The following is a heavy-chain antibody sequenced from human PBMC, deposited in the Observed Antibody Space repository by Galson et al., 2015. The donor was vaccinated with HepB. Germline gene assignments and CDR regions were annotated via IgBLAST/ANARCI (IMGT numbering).Heavy chain of an antibody. CDR3: VRDKRITVAGNLNRYFDY. CDR1: GFTFSSSA. J-gene: IGHJ4*02. V-gene: IGHV3-30-3*01. Sequence: SLRLSCAASGFTFSSSAMHWVRQAPGKGLQWVAIIPYDGSYKYYADSVKGRFTISRDNSKNTLFLQMSSLRAEDTAVYYCVRDKRITVAGNLNRYFDYWGQGTLVTVSS. D-gene: IGHD6-13*01. CDR2: IPYDGSYK.